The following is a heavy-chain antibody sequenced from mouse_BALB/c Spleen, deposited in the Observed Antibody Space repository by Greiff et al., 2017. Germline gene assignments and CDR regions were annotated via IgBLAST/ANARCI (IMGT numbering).Heavy chain of an antibody. CDR1: GFSLTSYD. CDR3: VRDLTAYYDYEGYAMDD. V-gene: IGHV2-9-2*01. CDR2: IWTGGGT. Sequence: VQLVESGPGLVAPSQSLSITCTVSGFSLTSYDISWIRQPPGKGLEWLGVIWTGGGTNYNSAFMSRLSISKDNSKSQVFLKMNSLQTDDTAIYYCVRDLTAYYDYEGYAMDDWGEGTSVTVSS. J-gene: IGHJ4*01. D-gene: IGHD2-4*01.